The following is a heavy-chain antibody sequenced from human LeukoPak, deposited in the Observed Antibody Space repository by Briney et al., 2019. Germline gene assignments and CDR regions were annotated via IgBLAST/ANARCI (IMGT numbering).Heavy chain of an antibody. J-gene: IGHJ4*02. V-gene: IGHV1-18*01. CDR2: ISAYNGNT. D-gene: IGHD3-9*01. CDR3: ARGGDGDILTGLVFDY. Sequence: GASVTVSFKASGYRFTSYGISWVRQAPGKGLAWMGWISAYNGNTNYAQKLQGRVTMTTDTSTSTAYMELRSLRSDDTAVYYCARGGDGDILTGLVFDYWGQGTLVTVSS. CDR1: GYRFTSYG.